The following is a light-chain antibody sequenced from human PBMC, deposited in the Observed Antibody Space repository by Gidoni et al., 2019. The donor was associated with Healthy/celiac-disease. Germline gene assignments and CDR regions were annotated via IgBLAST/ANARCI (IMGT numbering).Light chain of an antibody. CDR2: GAS. Sequence: EIVLTQSPGTLSLSPGERATLSCMASQSVSSSYLAWYQQKPGQAPRLLIYGASSRATGIPDRFSGSGYGTDFTLTISRLEPEDFAVYYCQQYGSSLTWTFGQGTKVEIK. J-gene: IGKJ1*01. CDR1: QSVSSSY. CDR3: QQYGSSLTWT. V-gene: IGKV3-20*01.